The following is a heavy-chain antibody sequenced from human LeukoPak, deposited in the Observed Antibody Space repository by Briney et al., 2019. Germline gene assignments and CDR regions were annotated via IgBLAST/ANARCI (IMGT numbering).Heavy chain of an antibody. CDR2: IKQDGSKK. CDR1: GFTFRGFL. D-gene: IGHD3-16*01. Sequence: GSLRLSCAASGFTFRGFLMSWVRQAPGKGLEWVANIKQDGSKKYYVDSVKGRFTISRDNAKNSLYLQMNSLRAEDTAVYYCARDLSPYVIADYWGQGTLVTVSS. J-gene: IGHJ4*02. CDR3: ARDLSPYVIADY. V-gene: IGHV3-7*01.